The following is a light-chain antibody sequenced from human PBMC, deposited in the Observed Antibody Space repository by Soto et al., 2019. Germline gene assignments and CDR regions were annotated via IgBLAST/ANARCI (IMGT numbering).Light chain of an antibody. V-gene: IGLV2-8*01. Sequence: QYVLTQPPSASGSPGQSVTISCTGTSSDVGGYNYVSWYQHHPGKAPKLMIYEVSKRPSGVPDRFSGSKSGNTASLTVSGLQAEDEADYYCTSYAGGTSFVFGTGTKVTVL. CDR2: EVS. CDR3: TSYAGGTSFV. CDR1: SSDVGGYNY. J-gene: IGLJ1*01.